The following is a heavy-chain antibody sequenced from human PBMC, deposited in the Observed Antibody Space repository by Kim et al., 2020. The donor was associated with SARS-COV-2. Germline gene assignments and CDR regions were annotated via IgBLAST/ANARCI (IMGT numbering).Heavy chain of an antibody. J-gene: IGHJ4*02. CDR3: ARLRSGWFVGYFDY. D-gene: IGHD6-19*01. CDR1: DYTFTTYD. Sequence: ASVKVSCKASDYTFTTYDVSWVRQAPGQGLEWMGWISVYNGNTNYVQNLQGRVTMTADTSTSTAYMELRSLRSDDTAVYYCARLRSGWFVGYFDYWGQGTLVTVSS. CDR2: ISVYNGNT. V-gene: IGHV1-18*01.